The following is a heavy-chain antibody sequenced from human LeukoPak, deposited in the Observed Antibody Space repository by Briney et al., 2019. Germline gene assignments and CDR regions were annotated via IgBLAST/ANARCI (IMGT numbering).Heavy chain of an antibody. CDR1: GGSFSGYY. V-gene: IGHV4-34*01. CDR3: ARSYYYVPGFAY. Sequence: SETLCLTCAVYGGSFSGYYWSWIRQPPGKGLEWIGEINHSGSTNYNPSLKSRVTISVDNSKNQCSLELSSVTAANTRVYYCARSYYYVPGFAYWGQGTLVTVSS. D-gene: IGHD3-10*02. CDR2: INHSGST. J-gene: IGHJ4*02.